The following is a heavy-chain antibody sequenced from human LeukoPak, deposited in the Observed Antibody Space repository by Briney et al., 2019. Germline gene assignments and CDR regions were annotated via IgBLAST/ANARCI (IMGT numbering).Heavy chain of an antibody. CDR1: PYYFINFW. Sequence: GESLKISCKDSPYYFINFWIGWVRQMPGKGLEWMGIIYPADSGTRYNPSFQGHVTISADRSASTAYLQWHSLKASDTAIYYCARGINDEYFQSWGQGTLVTVSS. J-gene: IGHJ1*01. D-gene: IGHD2/OR15-2a*01. CDR3: ARGINDEYFQS. CDR2: IYPADSGT. V-gene: IGHV5-51*01.